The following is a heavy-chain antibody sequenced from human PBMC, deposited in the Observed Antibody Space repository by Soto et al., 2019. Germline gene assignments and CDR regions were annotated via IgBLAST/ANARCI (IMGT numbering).Heavy chain of an antibody. V-gene: IGHV1-18*01. CDR2: IDDFDGDI. J-gene: IGHJ5*02. Sequence: QVQLVQSGAEMKKPGASVKVSCKASGYTFTDYGISWVRQAPGQGLEWMAWIDDFDGDINYAQNFLGRVTLTIDTSTTTASRELRGLTPDDAAIYYCARDYDRWGQDSFDPWGQGTLVIVSS. CDR3: ARDYDRWGQDSFDP. CDR1: GYTFTDYG. D-gene: IGHD3-16*01.